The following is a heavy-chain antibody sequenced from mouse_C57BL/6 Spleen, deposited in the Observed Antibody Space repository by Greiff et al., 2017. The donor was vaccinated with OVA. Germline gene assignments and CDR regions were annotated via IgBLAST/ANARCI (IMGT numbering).Heavy chain of an antibody. D-gene: IGHD1-1*02. CDR2: IWGDGST. Sequence: QVQLKESGPGLVAPSQRLSITCTVSGFSLTSYGVSWVRQPPGKGLEWLGVIWGDGSTNYHSALIYRLRISKDNSKIQWCLKLNSLQTDDTATYDCAKRVGGWYFDVWGTGTTVTVSS. CDR1: GFSLTSYG. CDR3: AKRVGGWYFDV. V-gene: IGHV2-3*01. J-gene: IGHJ1*03.